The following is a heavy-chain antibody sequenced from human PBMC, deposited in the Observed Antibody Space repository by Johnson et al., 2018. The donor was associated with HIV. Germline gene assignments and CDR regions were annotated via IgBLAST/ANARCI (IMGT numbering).Heavy chain of an antibody. CDR3: AREWELLGSAFDI. V-gene: IGHV3-30*19. Sequence: QVQLVESGGGLVQPGGSLRLSCAASGFTFSSYGKGLEWVTIISYDGSNKYYADSVKGRFTISRDNSKNTLYLQMNSLRAEDTAVYYCAREWELLGSAFDIWGQGTMVTVSS. CDR1: GFTFSSY. D-gene: IGHD1-26*01. CDR2: ISYDGSNK. J-gene: IGHJ3*02.